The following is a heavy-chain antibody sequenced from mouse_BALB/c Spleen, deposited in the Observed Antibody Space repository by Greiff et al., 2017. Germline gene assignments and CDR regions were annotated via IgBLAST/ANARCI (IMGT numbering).Heavy chain of an antibody. J-gene: IGHJ3*01. D-gene: IGHD2-14*01. CDR1: GYSFTGYY. CDR2: ISCYNGAT. Sequence: LVKTGASVKISCKASGYSFTGYYMHWVKQSHGKSLEWIGYISCYNGATSYNQKFKGKATFTVDTSSSTAYMQFNSLTSEDSAVYYCAGYRYDQAWFACWGQETLVTVSA. V-gene: IGHV1S34*01. CDR3: AGYRYDQAWFAC.